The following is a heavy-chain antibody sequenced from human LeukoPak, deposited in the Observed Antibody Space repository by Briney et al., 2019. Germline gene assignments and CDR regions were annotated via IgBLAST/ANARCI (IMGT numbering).Heavy chain of an antibody. CDR3: AKATPVSGFDGFDI. D-gene: IGHD3-10*01. CDR1: GYSISSGYY. J-gene: IGHJ3*02. V-gene: IGHV4-38-2*02. Sequence: PSETLSLTCTVSGYSISSGYYWGWIRQPPGKGLEWIGNIFHSGNTYYNPSLKSRVTISRDTSKNQFSLNLSSVTAADTAVYYCAKATPVSGFDGFDIWGQGTMVTVSS. CDR2: IFHSGNT.